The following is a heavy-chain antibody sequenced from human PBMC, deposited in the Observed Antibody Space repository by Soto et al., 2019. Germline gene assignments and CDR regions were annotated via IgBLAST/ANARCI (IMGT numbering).Heavy chain of an antibody. CDR1: GGSISSYY. CDR3: ARGRYFFDS. J-gene: IGHJ4*02. Sequence: QVQLQESGPGLVKPSETLSLTCIVSGGSISSYYCTWIRQPPGKGLEWIGYIDYSGNTDYNPSLKSRVSRSVDTSRTQFSLNLTSMTAADTAVYYCARGRYFFDSWGQGTLVSVSS. CDR2: IDYSGNT. V-gene: IGHV4-59*08.